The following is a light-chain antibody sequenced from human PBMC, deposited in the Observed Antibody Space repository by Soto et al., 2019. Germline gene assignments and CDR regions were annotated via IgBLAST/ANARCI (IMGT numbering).Light chain of an antibody. J-gene: IGLJ1*01. Sequence: QSVLTQPPSVSGAPGQRVTISCTGSSSNIGAHYDVHWYQQLPGTAPKLLIYGNSNRPSGVPDRFSGSKSGTSASLAITGLQAADEADYFCKSYAGSNTYVFGSGTKVTVL. CDR1: SSNIGAHYD. CDR3: KSYAGSNTYV. V-gene: IGLV1-40*01. CDR2: GNS.